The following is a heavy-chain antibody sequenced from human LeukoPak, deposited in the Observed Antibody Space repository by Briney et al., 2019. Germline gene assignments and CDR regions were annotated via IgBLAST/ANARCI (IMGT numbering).Heavy chain of an antibody. Sequence: GSVKVSCKASGYTFTSYYMHWVRQAAGQGLEWMGIINPSGGSTSYAQKFQGRVPMTRDTSTSTVYMELRSLRSDDTAVYYCARDGNVDTSAFDISGQGTMVTVSS. CDR2: INPSGGST. D-gene: IGHD5-18*01. J-gene: IGHJ3*02. CDR1: GYTFTSYY. CDR3: ARDGNVDTSAFDI. V-gene: IGHV1-46*01.